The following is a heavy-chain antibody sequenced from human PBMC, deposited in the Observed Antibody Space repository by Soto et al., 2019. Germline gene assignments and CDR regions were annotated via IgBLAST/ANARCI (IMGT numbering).Heavy chain of an antibody. V-gene: IGHV3-33*01. CDR2: IWYDGSNK. CDR3: ASTTPYYYYGMDV. CDR1: GCAFSSYG. D-gene: IGHD1-1*01. Sequence: QVQLVESGGGGVQPGRALRLSCAASGCAFSSYGMHWVRQAPGKGLEWVAVIWYDGSNKYYADSVKGRFTISRDNSKNTLYLQMNSLRAEDTAVYYCASTTPYYYYGMDVWGQGTTVTVSS. J-gene: IGHJ6*02.